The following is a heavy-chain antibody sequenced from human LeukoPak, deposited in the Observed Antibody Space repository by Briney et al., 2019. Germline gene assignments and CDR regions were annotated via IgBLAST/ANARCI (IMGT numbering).Heavy chain of an antibody. V-gene: IGHV4-34*01. J-gene: IGHJ5*02. CDR1: GGSFSDYY. CDR3: ARNDVGYYDFWSGQPPYNWFAP. Sequence: PSETLSLTCAVYGGSFSDYYWSWIRQPPGKGLKWIGEFNHSASTYYNPSLKSRGTISVDTSKNQFSLKLSSVTAADTAVYYCARNDVGYYDFWSGQPPYNWFAPWGQGTLVTVSS. CDR2: FNHSAST. D-gene: IGHD3-3*01.